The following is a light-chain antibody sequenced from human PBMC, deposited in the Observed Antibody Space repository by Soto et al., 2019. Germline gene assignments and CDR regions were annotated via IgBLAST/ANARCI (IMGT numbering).Light chain of an antibody. J-gene: IGKJ4*01. CDR2: GAS. V-gene: IGKV3D-15*01. CDR3: QQYNRYPLS. Sequence: QAPYNPSXSPGERXTRSCXASQSVSDNLAWYQQKPGQATRLLIYGASIGATGITARFSGSGSGTEFSLTISSLQSEDFAVYYCQQYNRYPLSFGEGTKVDI. CDR1: QSVSDN.